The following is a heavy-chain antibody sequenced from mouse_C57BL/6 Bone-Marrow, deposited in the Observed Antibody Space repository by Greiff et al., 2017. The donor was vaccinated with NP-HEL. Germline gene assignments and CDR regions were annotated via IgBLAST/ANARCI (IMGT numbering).Heavy chain of an antibody. D-gene: IGHD1-1*01. CDR2: IYPRSGNT. Sequence: QVQLKQSGAELARPGASVKLSCKASGYTFTSYGISWVKQRTGQGLEWIGEIYPRSGNTYYNEKFKGKATLTADKSSSTAYMELRSLTSEDSAVYFCARYPSYYGSSYPRWYFDVWGTGTTVTVSS. CDR1: GYTFTSYG. CDR3: ARYPSYYGSSYPRWYFDV. V-gene: IGHV1-81*01. J-gene: IGHJ1*03.